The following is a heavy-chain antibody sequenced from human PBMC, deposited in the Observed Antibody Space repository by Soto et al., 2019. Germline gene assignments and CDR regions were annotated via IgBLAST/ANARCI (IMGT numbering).Heavy chain of an antibody. CDR1: GGSISSGGYY. Sequence: QVQLQESGPGLVKPSQTLSLTCTVSGGSISSGGYYWSWIRQHPGKGLEWIGYIYYSGSTYYNPSLKSRVTISVDTSKNQFSLKLSSVTASDTAVYYCARVGSGDSHNAFDIWVQGTMVTVSS. V-gene: IGHV4-31*03. D-gene: IGHD3-10*01. CDR3: ARVGSGDSHNAFDI. CDR2: IYYSGST. J-gene: IGHJ3*02.